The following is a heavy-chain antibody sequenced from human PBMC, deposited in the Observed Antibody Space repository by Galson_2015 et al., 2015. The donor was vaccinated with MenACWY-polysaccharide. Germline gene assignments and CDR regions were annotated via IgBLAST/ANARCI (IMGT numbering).Heavy chain of an antibody. Sequence: SLRLSCAASGFTFSSDWTHWVRQAPGKGLVWISRINSDGTSKTYADSVKGRFTISRDNAKNTLYLQMNSLRAEDTAVYYCARDPLWDRTVGFDYWGQGTLVTVSS. CDR2: INSDGTSK. V-gene: IGHV3-74*01. CDR3: ARDPLWDRTVGFDY. CDR1: GFTFSSDW. J-gene: IGHJ4*02. D-gene: IGHD3-16*01.